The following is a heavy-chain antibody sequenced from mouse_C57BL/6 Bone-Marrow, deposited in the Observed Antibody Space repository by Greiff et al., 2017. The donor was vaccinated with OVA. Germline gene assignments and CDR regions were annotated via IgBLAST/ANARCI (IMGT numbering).Heavy chain of an antibody. Sequence: VQLQQSGAELVKPGASVKISCKASGYAFSSYWMNWVKQRPGKGLEWIGQIYPGDGDTNYNGNFKGKATLTADKSSSTAYMQLSSLTSEDSAVYFCARGDYGSSYEDYWGQGTTLTVSS. CDR3: ARGDYGSSYEDY. D-gene: IGHD1-1*01. CDR2: IYPGDGDT. V-gene: IGHV1-80*01. J-gene: IGHJ2*01. CDR1: GYAFSSYW.